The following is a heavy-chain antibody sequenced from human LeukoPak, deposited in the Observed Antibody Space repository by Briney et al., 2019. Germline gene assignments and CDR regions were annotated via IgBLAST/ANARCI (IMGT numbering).Heavy chain of an antibody. CDR2: INHSGST. D-gene: IGHD5-18*01. CDR3: ARRDTAMADY. Sequence: SETLSLTCAVYGGSFSGYYWSWIRQPPGKGLEWIGEINHSGSTNYNPTLKSRVTISVDTSKNQFSLKLSSVTAADTAVYYCARRDTAMADYWGQGTLVTVSS. V-gene: IGHV4-34*01. J-gene: IGHJ4*02. CDR1: GGSFSGYY.